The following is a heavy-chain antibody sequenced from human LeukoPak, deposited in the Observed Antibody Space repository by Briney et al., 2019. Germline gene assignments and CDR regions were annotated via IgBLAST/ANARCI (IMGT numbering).Heavy chain of an antibody. Sequence: GESLKISCKGSGYSFTSYWIGWVRQMPGKGLEWMGIIYPGDSDTRYSPSFQGQVTISADKSISTAHLQWSSLKASDTAMYYCARRVDTAMVTPDYYYYYMDVWGKGTTVTVSS. CDR3: ARRVDTAMVTPDYYYYYMDV. V-gene: IGHV5-51*01. D-gene: IGHD5-18*01. CDR1: GYSFTSYW. CDR2: IYPGDSDT. J-gene: IGHJ6*03.